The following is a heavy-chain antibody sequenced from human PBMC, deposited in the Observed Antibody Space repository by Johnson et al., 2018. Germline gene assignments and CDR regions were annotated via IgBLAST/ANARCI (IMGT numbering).Heavy chain of an antibody. D-gene: IGHD2-2*01. CDR3: ARDSPSSNPHDAFDV. Sequence: QVQLQESGGGVVQPGRSLRLSCAASGFTFSSYPMHWVRQAPGKGLEWVAIISYDGSNKYYADSVKGRFTISRDNSKNTLYLQMNSLRGDDTAMYYCARDSPSSNPHDAFDVWGQGTMVTVSS. CDR1: GFTFSSYP. J-gene: IGHJ3*01. CDR2: ISYDGSNK. V-gene: IGHV3-30-3*01.